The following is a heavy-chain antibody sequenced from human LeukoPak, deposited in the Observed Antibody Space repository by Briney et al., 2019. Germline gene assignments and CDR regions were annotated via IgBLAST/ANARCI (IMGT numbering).Heavy chain of an antibody. Sequence: ASVKVSCKASGYTFTSYGITWVRQAPGQGLEWMGWISGYNGNTNYYAEKLQGRVTMTTDTSTNTVYMDLRNLTSDDTAVYYCARDYSSCYDHWGQGTLVTVSS. J-gene: IGHJ5*02. D-gene: IGHD6-25*01. CDR2: ISGYNGNT. CDR3: ARDYSSCYDH. CDR1: GYTFTSYG. V-gene: IGHV1-18*01.